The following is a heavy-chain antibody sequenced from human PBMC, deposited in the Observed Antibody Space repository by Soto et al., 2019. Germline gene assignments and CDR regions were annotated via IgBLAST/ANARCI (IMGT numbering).Heavy chain of an antibody. CDR3: ARAPSPTWYYDFWSGYQGWYFDL. D-gene: IGHD3-3*01. CDR1: GGSFSGYY. Sequence: SETLSLTCAVYGGSFSGYYWSWIRQPPGKGLEWIGEINHSGSTNYNPSLKSRVTISVDTSKNQFSLKLSSVTAADTAVYYCARAPSPTWYYDFWSGYQGWYFDLWGRGTLVTVSS. J-gene: IGHJ2*01. V-gene: IGHV4-34*01. CDR2: INHSGST.